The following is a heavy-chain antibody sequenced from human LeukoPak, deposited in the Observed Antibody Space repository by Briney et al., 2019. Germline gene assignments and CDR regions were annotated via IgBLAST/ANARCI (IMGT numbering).Heavy chain of an antibody. Sequence: GRSLRLSCAASGFTFSSYGMHWVRQAPGKGLEWVAVISYDGSNKYYADSAKGRFTISRDNSKNTLYLQMNSLRSEDAAVYYCAKVRTQYCSSGNCFNYYFEYWGQGTLVTVSS. CDR3: AKVRTQYCSSGNCFNYYFEY. CDR2: ISYDGSNK. D-gene: IGHD2-15*01. CDR1: GFTFSSYG. J-gene: IGHJ4*02. V-gene: IGHV3-30*18.